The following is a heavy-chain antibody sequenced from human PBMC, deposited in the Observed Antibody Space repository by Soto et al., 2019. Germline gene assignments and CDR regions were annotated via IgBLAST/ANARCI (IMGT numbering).Heavy chain of an antibody. Sequence: PSETLSLTCTVSGGSISSYYWSWIRQPPGKGLEWIGYIYYSGSTNYNPSLKSRVTISVDTSKNQFSLKLSSVTAADTAVYYCARDVLTGTYYYDSSGYNIYYYYYGMDVWGQGTTVTVSS. D-gene: IGHD3-22*01. V-gene: IGHV4-59*01. J-gene: IGHJ6*02. CDR3: ARDVLTGTYYYDSSGYNIYYYYYGMDV. CDR2: IYYSGST. CDR1: GGSISSYY.